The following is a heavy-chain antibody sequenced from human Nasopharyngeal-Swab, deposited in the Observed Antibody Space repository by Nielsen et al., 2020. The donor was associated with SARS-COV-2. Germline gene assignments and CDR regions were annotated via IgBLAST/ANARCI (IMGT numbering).Heavy chain of an antibody. CDR3: VRDLNYYDRP. V-gene: IGHV3-7*03. J-gene: IGHJ5*02. CDR2: IDKDGGEK. CDR1: GFIFSTYW. D-gene: IGHD3-22*01. Sequence: GESLRLSCAASGFIFSTYWMTWVRQAPGKGLEWVANIDKDGGEKYYVDSVKGRFTISRDNAKNSLYLQMNSLRAEDAAVYYCVRDLNYYDRPWGQGTLVTVSS.